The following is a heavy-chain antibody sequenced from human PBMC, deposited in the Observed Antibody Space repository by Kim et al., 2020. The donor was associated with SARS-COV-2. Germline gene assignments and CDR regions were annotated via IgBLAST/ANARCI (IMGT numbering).Heavy chain of an antibody. Sequence: GGSLRLSCAASGFTFSSYGMHWVRQTPGKGLEWVAVISYDGSNKYYADSVKGRFTISRDNSKNTLYLQMNSLRAEDTAVYYCAKSGGGHSSSWYGDCFDYWGQGTLVTVSS. CDR2: ISYDGSNK. J-gene: IGHJ4*02. CDR1: GFTFSSYG. V-gene: IGHV3-30*18. D-gene: IGHD6-13*01. CDR3: AKSGGGHSSSWYGDCFDY.